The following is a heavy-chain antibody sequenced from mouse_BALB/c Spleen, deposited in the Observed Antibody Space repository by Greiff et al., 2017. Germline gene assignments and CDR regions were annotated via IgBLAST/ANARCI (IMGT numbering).Heavy chain of an antibody. CDR2: IYPGGGYT. CDR1: GYTFTNYW. V-gene: IGHV1-63*02. D-gene: IGHD1-1*01. J-gene: IGHJ1*01. CDR3: AREEYYYGSSWYFDV. Sequence: QVQLQQSGAELVRPGTSVKISCKASGYTFTNYWLGWVKQRPGHGLEWIGDIYPGGGYTNYKEKFKGKATLTADTSSSTAYMQLSSLTSEDSAVYFCAREEYYYGSSWYFDVWGAGTTVTVSS.